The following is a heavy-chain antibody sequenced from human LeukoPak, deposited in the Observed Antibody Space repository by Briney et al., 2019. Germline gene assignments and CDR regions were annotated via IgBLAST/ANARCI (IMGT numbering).Heavy chain of an antibody. J-gene: IGHJ5*02. CDR2: ISVYNGST. Sequence: ASVKVSCKASGYTFTNFGISWVRQAPGQGLEWMGWISVYNGSTKYPQKLQGRVTMTTDTSTSTAYMELRSLRSDDTAVYYCARTYYYDSSGYYYGHWFDPWGQGTLVTVSS. CDR3: ARTYYYDSSGYYYGHWFDP. D-gene: IGHD3-22*01. CDR1: GYTFTNFG. V-gene: IGHV1-18*01.